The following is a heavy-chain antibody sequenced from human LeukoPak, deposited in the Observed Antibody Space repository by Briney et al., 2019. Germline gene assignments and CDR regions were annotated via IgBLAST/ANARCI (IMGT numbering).Heavy chain of an antibody. CDR1: GDSISGYY. V-gene: IGHV4-59*01. D-gene: IGHD3-16*01. Sequence: SETLSLTCTVSGDSISGYYYSWIRQPPGKGLEWIGYVHSSGKPNYNPSLTGRVTISLDTSSNQLLLRLSPVTAADTAMYYCARSFMGAVWGQGALVTVSS. CDR2: VHSSGKP. J-gene: IGHJ4*02. CDR3: ARSFMGAV.